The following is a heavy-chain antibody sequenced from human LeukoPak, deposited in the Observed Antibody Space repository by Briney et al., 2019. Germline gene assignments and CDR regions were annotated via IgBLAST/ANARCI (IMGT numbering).Heavy chain of an antibody. CDR2: ISSSSTYI. CDR3: ARDPYSSSTNYFDY. J-gene: IGHJ4*02. Sequence: GGSLRLSCAASGFTFSGYSMNWVRQAPGKGLEWVSSISSSSTYIYYADSVKGRFTISRGNAKNSLYLQMSSLRAEDTAVYYCARDPYSSSTNYFDYWGQGTLVTVSS. D-gene: IGHD6-13*01. V-gene: IGHV3-21*01. CDR1: GFTFSGYS.